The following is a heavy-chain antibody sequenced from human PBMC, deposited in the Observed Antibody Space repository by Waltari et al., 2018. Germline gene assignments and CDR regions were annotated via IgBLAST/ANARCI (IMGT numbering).Heavy chain of an antibody. CDR3: ARATRSEMATIRD. CDR1: GGTFSRYA. CDR2: IIPIFGTA. D-gene: IGHD5-12*01. Sequence: QVQLVQSGAEVKKPGSSVTVSCKASGGTFSRYAISWLRQAPGQGREWLGRIIPIFGTANHAQKCRGRVTITADKSTRTAYMELSSLRSEDTAVYYCARATRSEMATIRDWGQGTLVTVSS. V-gene: IGHV1-69*08. J-gene: IGHJ4*02.